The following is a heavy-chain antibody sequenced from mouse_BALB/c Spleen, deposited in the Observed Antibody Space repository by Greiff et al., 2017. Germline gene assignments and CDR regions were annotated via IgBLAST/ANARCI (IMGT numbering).Heavy chain of an antibody. J-gene: IGHJ3*01. D-gene: IGHD2-10*02. CDR1: GFSLTSYG. CDR3: ARDLGYGNYEFAY. V-gene: IGHV2-9*02. CDR2: IWAGGST. Sequence: QVQLQQSGPGLVAPSQSLSITCTVSGFSLTSYGVHWVRQPPGKGLEWLGVIWAGGSTNYNSALMSRLIISKDNSKSQVFLKMNSLQTDDTAMYYCARDLGYGNYEFAYWGQGTLVTVSA.